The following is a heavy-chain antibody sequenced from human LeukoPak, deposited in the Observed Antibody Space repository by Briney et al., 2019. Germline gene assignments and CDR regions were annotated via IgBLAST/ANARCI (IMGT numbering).Heavy chain of an antibody. CDR3: TTNTNYVRGALGY. J-gene: IGHJ4*02. CDR2: ISGSGGST. D-gene: IGHD4-11*01. V-gene: IGHV3-23*01. CDR1: GFTFSNAW. Sequence: GGSLRLSCAASGFTFSNAWMSWVRQAPGKGLEWVSAISGSGGSTYYADSVKGRFTISRDNSKNTLYLQMNSLKTEDTAVYYCTTNTNYVRGALGYWGQGTLVTVSS.